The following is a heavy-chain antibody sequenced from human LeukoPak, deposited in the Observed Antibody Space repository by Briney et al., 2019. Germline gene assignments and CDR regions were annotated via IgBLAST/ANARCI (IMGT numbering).Heavy chain of an antibody. V-gene: IGHV3-48*01. CDR2: ISSSSSTI. CDR3: ARDLHSYGY. J-gene: IGHJ4*02. D-gene: IGHD5-18*01. CDR1: GFTFSSYS. Sequence: GGALRLPCAASGFTFSSYSMNWVRQAPGKGLEWVSYISSSSSTICYADSVKGRFTISRDNAKNSLYLQMNSLRAEDTAVYYCARDLHSYGYWGQGTLVTVSS.